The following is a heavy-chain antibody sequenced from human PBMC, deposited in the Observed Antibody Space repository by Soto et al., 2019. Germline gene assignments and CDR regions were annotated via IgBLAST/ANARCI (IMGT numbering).Heavy chain of an antibody. V-gene: IGHV3-9*01. Sequence: QSGGSLRLSCAASGFTFDDYAMHWVRQAPGKGLEWVSGIAWNSEIVGYADSVEGRFTISRDNAKNSLYLQMNNLRAEDTALYYCAKDLYNNYGYYFDSWGQGTLVTVSS. CDR1: GFTFDDYA. J-gene: IGHJ4*02. CDR2: IAWNSEIV. CDR3: AKDLYNNYGYYFDS. D-gene: IGHD4-4*01.